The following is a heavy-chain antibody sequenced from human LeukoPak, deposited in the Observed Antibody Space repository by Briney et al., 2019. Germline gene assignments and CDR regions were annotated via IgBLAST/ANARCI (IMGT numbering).Heavy chain of an antibody. CDR1: GFTVSSNY. J-gene: IGHJ4*02. CDR2: IYYSGST. CDR3: ARGWEVPAAIPYYFDY. Sequence: TGGSLRLSCAASGFTVSSNYMSWIRQPPGKGLEWIGYIYYSGSTNYNPSLKSRVTISVDTSKNQFSLKLSSVTAADTAVYYCARGWEVPAAIPYYFDYWGQGTLVTVSS. D-gene: IGHD2-2*02. V-gene: IGHV4-59*02.